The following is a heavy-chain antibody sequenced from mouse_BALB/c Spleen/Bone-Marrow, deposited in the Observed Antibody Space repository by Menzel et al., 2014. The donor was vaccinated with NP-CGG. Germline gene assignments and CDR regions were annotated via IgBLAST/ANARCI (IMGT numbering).Heavy chain of an antibody. Sequence: EVKLVESGGGLVQPGGSRKLSCAASGFTFSSFGMHWVRQAPEKGLEWVAYISSGSSTIFYADTVKGRFTISRDNPKNTLFLQMTSLRSEDTAIYYCTRGGNWEDFDYWGQGTTLTVFS. J-gene: IGHJ2*01. D-gene: IGHD4-1*01. V-gene: IGHV5-17*02. CDR1: GFTFSSFG. CDR3: TRGGNWEDFDY. CDR2: ISSGSSTI.